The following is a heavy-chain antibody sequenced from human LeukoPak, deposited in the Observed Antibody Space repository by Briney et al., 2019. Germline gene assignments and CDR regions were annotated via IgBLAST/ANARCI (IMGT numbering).Heavy chain of an antibody. CDR1: GGTFSSYA. Sequence: SVKVSCKASGGTFSSYAISWVRQAPGQGLEWMGGIIPIFGTANYAQKFQGRVTITADESTSTAYMELSSLRSEDTAVYYCARDLVDYDYVWGSYRPTYYFDYWGQGTLVTVSS. J-gene: IGHJ4*02. V-gene: IGHV1-69*13. CDR3: ARDLVDYDYVWGSYRPTYYFDY. D-gene: IGHD3-16*02. CDR2: IIPIFGTA.